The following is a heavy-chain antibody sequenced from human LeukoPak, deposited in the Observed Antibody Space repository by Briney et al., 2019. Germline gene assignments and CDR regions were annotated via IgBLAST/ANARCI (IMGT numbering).Heavy chain of an antibody. CDR1: GFSFSDSP. CDR3: ARAPHYSNYGPYYYGMDV. V-gene: IGHV3-11*06. Sequence: GGSLRLSCAASGFSFSDSPIHWVRQAPGKGLEWVSYISSSSSYTNYADSVKGRFTISRDNAKNSLYLQMNSLRAEDTAVYYCARAPHYSNYGPYYYGMDVWGQGTTVTVSS. J-gene: IGHJ6*02. CDR2: ISSSSSYT. D-gene: IGHD4-11*01.